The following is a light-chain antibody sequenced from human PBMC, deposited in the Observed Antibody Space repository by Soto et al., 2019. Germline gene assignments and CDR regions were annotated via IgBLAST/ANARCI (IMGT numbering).Light chain of an antibody. CDR1: SSNIGAGYD. V-gene: IGLV1-40*01. J-gene: IGLJ2*01. Sequence: QSVLTQPPSVSGAPGQRVTISCTGSSSNIGAGYDVHWYQQLPGTAPKLLIYGNSNRPSGVPDRFSGSKSGTSASLAITGIQAEDEADYYCQSYDSSLSGVFGGGTQLTVL. CDR3: QSYDSSLSGV. CDR2: GNS.